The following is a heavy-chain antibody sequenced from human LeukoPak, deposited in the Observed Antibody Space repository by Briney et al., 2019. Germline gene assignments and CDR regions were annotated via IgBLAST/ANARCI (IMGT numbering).Heavy chain of an antibody. V-gene: IGHV1-24*01. D-gene: IGHD3-10*01. CDR3: ATGAMVYEY. J-gene: IGHJ4*02. CDR2: FGPQVGET. Sequence: ASVKLSCKVSGSTLTEISIDWVRHAPGQGLECMGTFGPQVGETIHAQKLQGRLKMTADTSTDTAYMEMTSLQSEDTAVYYCATGAMVYEYWGQGTLVTVSS. CDR1: GSTLTEIS.